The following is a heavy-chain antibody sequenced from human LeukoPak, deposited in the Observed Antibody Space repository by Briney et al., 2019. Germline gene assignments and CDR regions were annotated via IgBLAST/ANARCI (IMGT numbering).Heavy chain of an antibody. CDR2: IKQDGSEK. J-gene: IGHJ6*03. D-gene: IGHD2-21*01. CDR3: AKDIQEDYYYYYMDV. CDR1: GFTFSSYG. Sequence: GGSLRLSCAASGFTFSSYGMSWVRQAPGKGLEWVAKIKQDGSEKYYADSVKGRFTISRDNAKNSLYLQMNSLRAEDTALYYCAKDIQEDYYYYYMDVWGKGTTVTISS. V-gene: IGHV3-7*03.